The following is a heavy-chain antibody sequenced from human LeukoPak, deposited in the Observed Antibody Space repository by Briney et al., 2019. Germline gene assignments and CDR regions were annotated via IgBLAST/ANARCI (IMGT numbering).Heavy chain of an antibody. CDR3: ARDFLGIYDSSGDEKFDY. CDR2: IIPILGIA. Sequence: SVKVSCKASGGTFSSYAISWVRQAPGQGLEWMGRIIPILGIANYAQKFQGRVTITADKSTSTAYMELSSLRSEDTAVYYCARDFLGIYDSSGDEKFDYWGQGTLVTVSS. D-gene: IGHD3-22*01. V-gene: IGHV1-69*04. CDR1: GGTFSSYA. J-gene: IGHJ4*02.